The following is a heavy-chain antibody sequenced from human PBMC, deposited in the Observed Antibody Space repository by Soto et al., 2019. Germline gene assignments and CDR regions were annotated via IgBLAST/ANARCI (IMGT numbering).Heavy chain of an antibody. V-gene: IGHV3-23*01. D-gene: IGHD3-16*01. CDR2: ISGGDGST. Sequence: GGSLRLSCTASGFTFNKYAMTWVRQAPGKGLEWVSAISGGDGSTYYADSVKGRFTISRDNSKNTLFLQMNSLRVEDTAIYYCARLSAGVVRSDYYYMDVWGKGTTVTVSS. CDR1: GFTFNKYA. CDR3: ARLSAGVVRSDYYYMDV. J-gene: IGHJ6*03.